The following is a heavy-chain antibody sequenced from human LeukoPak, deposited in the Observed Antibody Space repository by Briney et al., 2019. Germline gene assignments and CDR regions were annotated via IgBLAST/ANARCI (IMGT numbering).Heavy chain of an antibody. CDR2: LSGNGGNQ. J-gene: IGHJ4*02. D-gene: IGHD3-10*01. CDR1: GFTFSSYA. Sequence: GGSLRLSYAASGFTFSSYAMNWVRQAPGKGRERVSGLSGNGGNQYYADSVKGRFTISRDNSKNTLFLQMNSLRAEDTAIYYCARDPNGSGPDFDCWGQGTLVTVSS. V-gene: IGHV3-23*01. CDR3: ARDPNGSGPDFDC.